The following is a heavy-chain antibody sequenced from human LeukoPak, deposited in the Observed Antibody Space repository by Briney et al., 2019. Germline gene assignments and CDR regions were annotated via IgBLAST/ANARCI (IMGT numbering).Heavy chain of an antibody. CDR2: LYSDGRT. D-gene: IGHD6-19*01. Sequence: GGSLRLSCAASGFTVSSNYMSWVRQAPGKGLEWISLLYSDGRTFHADSVKGRFTISRDNSKNMLYLQMNSLRGEDTAIYYCARARQWLGGFDPWGQGTLVTVSS. CDR1: GFTVSSNY. J-gene: IGHJ5*02. CDR3: ARARQWLGGFDP. V-gene: IGHV3-53*01.